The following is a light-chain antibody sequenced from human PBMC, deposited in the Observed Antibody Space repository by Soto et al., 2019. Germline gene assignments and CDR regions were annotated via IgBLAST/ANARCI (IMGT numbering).Light chain of an antibody. CDR2: SAS. Sequence: DIQMTQSPSSLSASVGDRVNITYRASQTISRSLNWYQQKPGRAPKLLIHSASTLQSGVPSRFSGGGSGTDFTLSINRLQPEDFATYYCQQSYSHLITFGQGTRLEIK. V-gene: IGKV1-39*01. CDR3: QQSYSHLIT. CDR1: QTISRS. J-gene: IGKJ5*01.